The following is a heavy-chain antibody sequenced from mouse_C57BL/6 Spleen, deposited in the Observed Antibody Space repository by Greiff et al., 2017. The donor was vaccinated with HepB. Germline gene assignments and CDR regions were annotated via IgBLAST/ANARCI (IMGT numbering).Heavy chain of an antibody. CDR2: ISDGGSYT. CDR1: GFTFSSYA. CDR3: ARETSQFNYFDY. Sequence: DVMLVESGGGLVKPGGSLKLSCAASGFTFSSYAMSWVRQTPEKRLEWVATISDGGSYTYYPDNVKGRFTISRDNAKNNLYLQMSHLKSEDTAMYYCARETSQFNYFDYWGQGTTLTVSS. J-gene: IGHJ2*01. V-gene: IGHV5-4*01.